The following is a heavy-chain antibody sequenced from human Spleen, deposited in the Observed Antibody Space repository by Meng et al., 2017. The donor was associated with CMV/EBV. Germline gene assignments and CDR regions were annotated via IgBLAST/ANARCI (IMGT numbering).Heavy chain of an antibody. Sequence: LSCAASGFIFSDYYMTWIRQAPGKGLEWVAHITGGGGTLYYADSVRGRFTISRNNAKNSLYLQMSSLRAEDTAVYFCARDGPGGSLDYWGPGTLVTVSS. D-gene: IGHD3-16*01. J-gene: IGHJ4*02. CDR2: ITGGGGTL. CDR3: ARDGPGGSLDY. CDR1: GFIFSDYY. V-gene: IGHV3-11*04.